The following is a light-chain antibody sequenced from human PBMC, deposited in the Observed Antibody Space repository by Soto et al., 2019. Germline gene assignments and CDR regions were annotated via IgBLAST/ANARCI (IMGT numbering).Light chain of an antibody. CDR2: DVS. Sequence: QSALTQPRSVSGSPGQSVTISCTGTSSDVSGYNYVSWYQQHPGKAPKLMIYDVSKRPSGVPDRFSGSKSGNTASLTISGLQAEDEADYYCCSYAGSYYVFGTGTTLTVL. V-gene: IGLV2-11*01. CDR3: CSYAGSYYV. CDR1: SSDVSGYNY. J-gene: IGLJ1*01.